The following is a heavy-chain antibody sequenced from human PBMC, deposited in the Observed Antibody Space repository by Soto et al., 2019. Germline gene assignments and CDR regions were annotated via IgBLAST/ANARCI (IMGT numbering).Heavy chain of an antibody. CDR1: GFTFSDYY. CDR2: IYYSGST. D-gene: IGHD3-3*01. V-gene: IGHV4-38-2*01. J-gene: IGHJ6*02. CDR3: ARYNETSSYDFWSGYYRSYGMDV. Sequence: GSLRLSCAASGFTFSDYYMSWIRQAPGKELERNGSIYYSGSTYYNPSLKSRVTISVDTSKNHFSLKLSSVTAADTVAYYCARYNETSSYDFWSGYYRSYGMDVWGQGTTVTFSS.